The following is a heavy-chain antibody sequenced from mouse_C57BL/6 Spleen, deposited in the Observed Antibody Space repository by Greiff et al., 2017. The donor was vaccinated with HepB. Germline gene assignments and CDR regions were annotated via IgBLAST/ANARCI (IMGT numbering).Heavy chain of an antibody. V-gene: IGHV6-3*01. CDR2: IRLKSDNYAT. Sequence: EVKVEESGGGLVQPGGSMKLSCVASGFTFSNYWMNWVRQSPEKGLEWVAQIRLKSDNYATHYAESVKGRFTISRDDSKSSVYLQMNNLRAEDTGIYYCTGAYGSNWYFDVWGTGTTVTVSS. CDR3: TGAYGSNWYFDV. D-gene: IGHD1-1*01. CDR1: GFTFSNYW. J-gene: IGHJ1*03.